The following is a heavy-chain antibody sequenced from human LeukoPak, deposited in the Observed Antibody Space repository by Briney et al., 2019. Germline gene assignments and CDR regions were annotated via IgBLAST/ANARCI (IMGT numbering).Heavy chain of an antibody. CDR1: VGSIAVNHYY. Sequence: TSETLSLTCSVSVGSIAVNHYYWGWIRQPPGKGLEWIGSGLYTGNTYSNPSLRSRVTISVDTSKNEFSLKMNSVTAADTAVYYCAREHRSSKYFDSWGQGALMIVSS. V-gene: IGHV4-39*02. D-gene: IGHD6-6*01. CDR3: AREHRSSKYFDS. CDR2: GLYTGNT. J-gene: IGHJ4*02.